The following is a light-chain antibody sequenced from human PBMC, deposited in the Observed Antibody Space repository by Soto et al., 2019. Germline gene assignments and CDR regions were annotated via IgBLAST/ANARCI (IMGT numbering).Light chain of an antibody. V-gene: IGLV2-18*02. CDR2: EVS. Sequence: QSALTQPPSVSGSPGQSVTISCTETSSDVGSYNRVSWYQQPPGTAPKLMIYEVSNRPSGVPDRFSGSKSGNTASLTISGLQAEYEADYYCSSYKSSSIHVFGTGTDVTV. J-gene: IGLJ1*01. CDR3: SSYKSSSIHV. CDR1: SSDVGSYNR.